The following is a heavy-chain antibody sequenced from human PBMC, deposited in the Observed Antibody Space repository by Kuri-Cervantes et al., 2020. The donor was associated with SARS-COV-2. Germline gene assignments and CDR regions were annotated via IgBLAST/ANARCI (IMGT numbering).Heavy chain of an antibody. V-gene: IGHV3-49*04. CDR1: GFTFSSYA. CDR2: IRSKAYGGTT. D-gene: IGHD6-13*01. Sequence: QTLSLTCAASGFTFSSYAMSWVRQAPGKGLEWVGFIRSKAYGGTTEYAASVKGRFTISRDDSKSIAYLQMNSLKTEDTAVYYCTRGIAAAGTPHYYYYYYMDVWGKGTTVTVSS. J-gene: IGHJ6*03. CDR3: TRGIAAAGTPHYYYYYYMDV.